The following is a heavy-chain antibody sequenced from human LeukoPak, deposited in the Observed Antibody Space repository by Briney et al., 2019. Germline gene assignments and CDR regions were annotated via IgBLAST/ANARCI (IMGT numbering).Heavy chain of an antibody. D-gene: IGHD1-26*01. Sequence: SETLSLTCAVYGGSFSGYYWSWIRQPPGKGLEWIGEINHSGSTNYNPSLKSRDTISVDTSKNQFSLKLSSVTAADTAVYYCARGRATADYWGQGTLVTVSS. CDR1: GGSFSGYY. CDR3: ARGRATADY. V-gene: IGHV4-34*01. J-gene: IGHJ4*02. CDR2: INHSGST.